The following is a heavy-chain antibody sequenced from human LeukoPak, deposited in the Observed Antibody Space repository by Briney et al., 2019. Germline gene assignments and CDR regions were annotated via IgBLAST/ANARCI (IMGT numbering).Heavy chain of an antibody. D-gene: IGHD6-19*01. Sequence: KAGEPLTLPCTVSGGSLNSSNYYWGRIRQPPGEGLERIVSIYYSGSTYYDSSLKRRVTISVDKSKTQYPLKLSSVAAADTVVYCWARHPRVEGTPSDYWGQGALVTVSS. J-gene: IGHJ4*02. CDR1: GGSLNSSNYY. CDR2: IYYSGST. V-gene: IGHV4-39*01. CDR3: ARHPRVEGTPSDY.